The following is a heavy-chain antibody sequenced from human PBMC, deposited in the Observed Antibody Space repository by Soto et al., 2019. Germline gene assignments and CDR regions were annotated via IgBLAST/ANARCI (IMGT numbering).Heavy chain of an antibody. Sequence: QVQLVQSGAEVKKPGSSVKVSCKASGGTFSSYAISWVRQAPGQGLEWMGGIIPIFGTANYAQKFQGRVTITADESTSTAYMELSSLRSEDTAVYYCAREGVAARRGYYYDYGMDVWGQGTTVTVSS. D-gene: IGHD6-6*01. CDR2: IIPIFGTA. CDR1: GGTFSSYA. CDR3: AREGVAARRGYYYDYGMDV. J-gene: IGHJ6*02. V-gene: IGHV1-69*12.